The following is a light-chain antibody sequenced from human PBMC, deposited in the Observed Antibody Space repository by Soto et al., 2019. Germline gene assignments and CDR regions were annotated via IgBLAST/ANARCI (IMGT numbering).Light chain of an antibody. CDR2: VAS. Sequence: EIVLTQSPGTLSLSPGERATLSCRASQSVISNYLAWYQQRPGQAPRLLIYVASNRATGIPDRFSGSGSGTDFTLTISRLEPEDFAVYYCQQYGTAPPITFGQGTRLAIK. CDR3: QQYGTAPPIT. J-gene: IGKJ5*01. V-gene: IGKV3-20*01. CDR1: QSVISNY.